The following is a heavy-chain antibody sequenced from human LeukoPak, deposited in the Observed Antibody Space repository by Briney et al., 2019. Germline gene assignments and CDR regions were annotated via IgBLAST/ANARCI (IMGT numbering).Heavy chain of an antibody. Sequence: SETLSLTCTVSGDSLSSYHWSWLRQPPGEGLEWIGYIYYSGSTNYNPFLKGRVIISVDTSNNQFSLKLSSVTAADTAVYYCARGAGWYGYWGQGTMVTVSS. D-gene: IGHD6-19*01. CDR3: ARGAGWYGY. CDR1: GDSLSSYH. V-gene: IGHV4-59*01. CDR2: IYYSGST. J-gene: IGHJ4*02.